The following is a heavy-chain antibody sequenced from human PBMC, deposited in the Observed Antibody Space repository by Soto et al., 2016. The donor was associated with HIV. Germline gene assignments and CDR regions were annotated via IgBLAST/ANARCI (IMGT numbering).Heavy chain of an antibody. CDR2: ISGYNGNT. J-gene: IGHJ3*02. CDR3: ARLGIAVAGTRDAFDM. Sequence: QVQLVQSGAEVKKPGASVKVSCKASDYTFTSYGISWVRQAPGQGLEWMGWISGYNGNTNYAQKVQGRVTMTKDTSTGTAYMELRSLRSDDTAVYYCARLGIAVAGTRDAFDMWGQGTMVTVSS. CDR1: DYTFTSYG. D-gene: IGHD6-19*01. V-gene: IGHV1-18*01.